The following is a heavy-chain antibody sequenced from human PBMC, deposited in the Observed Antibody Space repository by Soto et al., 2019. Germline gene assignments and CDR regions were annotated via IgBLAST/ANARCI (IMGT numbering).Heavy chain of an antibody. CDR3: ARDSTLSYYDSSGYYGIDY. CDR2: IYYSGST. V-gene: IGHV4-31*02. Sequence: SETLSLTCTVSGGSISSGGYYWSWIRQHPGKGLEWIGYIYYSGSTYYNPSLKSRVTISVDTSKNQFSLKPSSVTAADTAVYYCARDSTLSYYDSSGYYGIDYWGQGTLVTVSS. CDR1: GGSISSGGYY. D-gene: IGHD3-22*01. J-gene: IGHJ4*02.